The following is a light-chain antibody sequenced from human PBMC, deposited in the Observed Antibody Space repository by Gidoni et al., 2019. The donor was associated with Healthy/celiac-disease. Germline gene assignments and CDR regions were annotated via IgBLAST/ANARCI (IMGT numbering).Light chain of an antibody. CDR2: AAS. CDR1: QSIRSY. J-gene: IGKJ2*01. Sequence: IPMTQSPSSLSASVGDRVTITCRASQSIRSYLNWYQQKPGKAPKLLIYAASSLQSGVPSRFSGSGSGTDFTLTISSLQPEDFATYYCQQSYSTPPTFGQGTKLEIK. V-gene: IGKV1-39*01. CDR3: QQSYSTPPT.